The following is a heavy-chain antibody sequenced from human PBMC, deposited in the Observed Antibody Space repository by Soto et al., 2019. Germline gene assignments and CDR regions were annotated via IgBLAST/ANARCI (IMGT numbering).Heavy chain of an antibody. Sequence: GSLRLSCAASGFTFSSYGMHWVRQAPGKGLEWVAVIWYDGSNKYYADSVKGRFTISRDNSKNTLYLQMNSLRAEDTAVYYCARDLNPSSSWTYYYYGMDVWGQGTTVTVSS. J-gene: IGHJ6*02. CDR2: IWYDGSNK. D-gene: IGHD6-13*01. CDR3: ARDLNPSSSWTYYYYGMDV. V-gene: IGHV3-33*01. CDR1: GFTFSSYG.